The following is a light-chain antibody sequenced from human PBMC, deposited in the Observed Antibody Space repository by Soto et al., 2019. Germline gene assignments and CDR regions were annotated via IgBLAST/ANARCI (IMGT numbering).Light chain of an antibody. CDR2: GAS. CDR1: QSVSGN. V-gene: IGKV3-15*01. Sequence: EIVVTQSPATRSVSPGERATLSCRASQSVSGNLAWYQQKPGQDPRLLIYGASTRATGIPARFSGSGSGTELTLTISSLQSEDFAIYYCQQYNNWPLTFGQGTRLEIE. CDR3: QQYNNWPLT. J-gene: IGKJ5*01.